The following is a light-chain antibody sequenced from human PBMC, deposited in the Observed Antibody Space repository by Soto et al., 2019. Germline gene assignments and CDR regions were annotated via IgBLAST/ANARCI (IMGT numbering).Light chain of an antibody. CDR1: QTLLYASNNKNY. J-gene: IGKJ4*01. Sequence: DIVMTQSPDSLAVSLGERATVNCKSSQTLLYASNNKNYLAWYQQKPGQPPKLLIYWASTRQSGVPDRFSGSGSGTDFTLTIGSLQAEDVAIYFCQQYLTTPLTVGGGTRVEIK. CDR3: QQYLTTPLT. CDR2: WAS. V-gene: IGKV4-1*01.